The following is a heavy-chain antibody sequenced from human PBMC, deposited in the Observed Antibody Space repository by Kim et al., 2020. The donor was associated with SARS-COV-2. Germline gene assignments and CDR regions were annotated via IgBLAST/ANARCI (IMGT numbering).Heavy chain of an antibody. V-gene: IGHV3-30*18. Sequence: GGSLRLSCAASGFTFSSYGMHWVRQAPGKGLEWVAVISYDGSNKYYADSVKGRFTISRDNSKNTLYLQMNSLRAEDTAVYYCAKDPEWELVGHYYYGMDVWGQGTTVTVSS. CDR2: ISYDGSNK. D-gene: IGHD1-26*01. CDR1: GFTFSSYG. CDR3: AKDPEWELVGHYYYGMDV. J-gene: IGHJ6*02.